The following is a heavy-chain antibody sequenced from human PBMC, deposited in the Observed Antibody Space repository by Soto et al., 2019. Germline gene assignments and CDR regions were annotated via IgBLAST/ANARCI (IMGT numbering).Heavy chain of an antibody. J-gene: IGHJ5*02. Sequence: GGSLRLSCAASGFTFSSYAMHWVRQAPGKGLEWVAVISYDGSNKYYADSVKGRFTISRDNSKNTLYLQMNSLRAEDTAVYYCATTGITIYNWFDPWGQGTLVTVSS. CDR2: ISYDGSNK. D-gene: IGHD3-3*01. CDR3: ATTGITIYNWFDP. CDR1: GFTFSSYA. V-gene: IGHV3-30-3*01.